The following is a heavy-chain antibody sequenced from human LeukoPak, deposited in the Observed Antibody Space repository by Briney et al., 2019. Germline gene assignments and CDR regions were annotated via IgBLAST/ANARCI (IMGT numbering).Heavy chain of an antibody. CDR2: IWYDGSNK. V-gene: IGHV3-33*01. J-gene: IGHJ6*02. CDR1: GFTFSSYG. CDR3: ARVGPGENYYYYGMDV. Sequence: GRSLRLSCAASGFTFSSYGMHWVRQAPGKGLEWVAVIWYDGSNKYYADSVKGRFTISRDNSKNTLYLQMNSLRAEDTAVYYCARVGPGENYYYYGMDVWGQGTTVTVS.